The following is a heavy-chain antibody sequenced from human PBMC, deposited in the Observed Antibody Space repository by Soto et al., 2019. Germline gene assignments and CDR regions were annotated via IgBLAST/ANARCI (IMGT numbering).Heavy chain of an antibody. J-gene: IGHJ4*02. CDR3: ARGGSGWKALNYFDS. CDR2: NNYRADT. V-gene: IGHV4-31*03. CDR1: GGSIDTNGYS. Sequence: SETMSLTCPVSGGSIDTNGYSWTWIRERPGGGLEWLGSNNYRADTYYTPSLKSRITISLATSQNQFSLWLASVTAADTGMYYCARGGSGWKALNYFDSGGQGILVTVSS. D-gene: IGHD6-19*01.